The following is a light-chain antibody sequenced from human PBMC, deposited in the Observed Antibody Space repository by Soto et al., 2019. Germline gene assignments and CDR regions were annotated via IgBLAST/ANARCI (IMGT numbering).Light chain of an antibody. CDR3: QQYNNWYT. J-gene: IGKJ2*01. CDR1: QSVNSN. Sequence: EIVMTQSPATLSVSPGERATLSCRASQSVNSNLAWYQQRPGQAPRLLMYGASTRATGIPARFSGSGSGTEFTLTISSLQSEDSAVYYCQQYNNWYTFGQGTKLEIK. CDR2: GAS. V-gene: IGKV3-15*01.